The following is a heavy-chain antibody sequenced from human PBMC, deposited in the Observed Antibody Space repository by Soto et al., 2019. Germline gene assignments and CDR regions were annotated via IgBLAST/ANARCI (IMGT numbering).Heavy chain of an antibody. D-gene: IGHD3-22*01. V-gene: IGHV3-64D*06. CDR1: GFTFSSYA. CDR3: VKDLAADYYDSSGYLY. CDR2: ISSNGGST. J-gene: IGHJ4*02. Sequence: GGSLRLSCSASGFTFSSYAMHWVRQAPGKGLEYVSAISSNGGSTYYADSVKGRFTISRDNSKNTLYLQMSSLRAEDTAVYYCVKDLAADYYDSSGYLYWGQGTLVTVSS.